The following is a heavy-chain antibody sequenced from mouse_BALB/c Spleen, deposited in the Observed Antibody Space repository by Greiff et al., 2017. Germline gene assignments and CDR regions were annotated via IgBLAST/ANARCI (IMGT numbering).Heavy chain of an antibody. Sequence: EVQLVESGGGLVQPKGSLKLSCAASGFTFNTYAMNWVRQAPGKGLEWVARIRSKSNNYATYYADSVKDRFTISRDDSQSMLYLQMNNLKTEDTAMYYCVRHHYYGYGAMDYWGQGTSVTVSS. CDR1: GFTFNTYA. CDR3: VRHHYYGYGAMDY. V-gene: IGHV10-1*02. CDR2: IRSKSNNYAT. J-gene: IGHJ4*01. D-gene: IGHD1-2*01.